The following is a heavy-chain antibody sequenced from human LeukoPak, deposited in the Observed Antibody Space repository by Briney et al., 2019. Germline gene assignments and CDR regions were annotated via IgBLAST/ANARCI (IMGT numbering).Heavy chain of an antibody. V-gene: IGHV3-30-3*01. CDR1: GFTFTDFT. CDR3: VRDQRAIIAEPGNFDY. D-gene: IGHD6-19*01. J-gene: IGHJ4*02. CDR2: ISYDGSSK. Sequence: GGSLRLSCAASGFTFTDFTMHWVRQGPGKGLEWVTVISYDGSSKFYADSVQGRFTISRDNSKNTLYLQMTSLRPEDTAVYYCVRDQRAIIAEPGNFDYWGQGTLVTVSS.